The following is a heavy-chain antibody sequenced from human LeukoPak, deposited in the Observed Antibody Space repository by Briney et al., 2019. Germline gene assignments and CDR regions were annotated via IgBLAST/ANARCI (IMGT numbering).Heavy chain of an antibody. CDR3: ANRPDYGDLY. Sequence: PGGSLRLSCAASGFIFYNYAMSWVRQAPGKGLEWVSAISGSGGSTYYADSVKGRLTISRDNSKNTLYLQMNSLRAEDTAVYYCANRPDYGDLYWGQGTLVTVSS. CDR2: ISGSGGST. D-gene: IGHD4-17*01. CDR1: GFIFYNYA. J-gene: IGHJ4*02. V-gene: IGHV3-23*01.